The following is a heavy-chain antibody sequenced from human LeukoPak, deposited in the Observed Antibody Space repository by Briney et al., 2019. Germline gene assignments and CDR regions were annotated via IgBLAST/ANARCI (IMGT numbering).Heavy chain of an antibody. J-gene: IGHJ4*02. V-gene: IGHV1-46*01. CDR3: ARDRVYCSSTSCYGPAYYFDY. CDR2: INPSGGST. Sequence: GASVKVSCKASGYTFTSYYMHWVRQAPGQGLEWMGIINPSGGSTSYAQKFQGRVTMTRDTSISTAYMELSRLRSDDTAVYYCARDRVYCSSTSCYGPAYYFDYWGQGTLVTVSS. D-gene: IGHD2-2*01. CDR1: GYTFTSYY.